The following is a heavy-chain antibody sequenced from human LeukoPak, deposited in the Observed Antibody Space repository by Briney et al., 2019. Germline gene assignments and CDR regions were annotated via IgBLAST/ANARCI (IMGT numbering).Heavy chain of an antibody. CDR2: VRYSGTT. V-gene: IGHV4-39*01. D-gene: IGHD3-22*01. Sequence: PSETLSLACTVSGVSLSSTSDYWGWLRQPPGKGLEWIVSVRYSGTTYYSPSLKSRLTMSLDTSKNQFPLKLTSVTAADTAVYYCARHYYDSSGYRRDYYFDYWGQGILVTVSS. CDR3: ARHYYDSSGYRRDYYFDY. J-gene: IGHJ4*02. CDR1: GVSLSSTSDY.